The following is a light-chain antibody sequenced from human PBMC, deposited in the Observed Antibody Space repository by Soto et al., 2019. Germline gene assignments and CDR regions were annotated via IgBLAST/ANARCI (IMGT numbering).Light chain of an antibody. CDR3: CSYAGIRHFF. CDR1: SSDVGGYNH. J-gene: IGLJ1*01. CDR2: EVN. V-gene: IGLV2-8*01. Sequence: QSALTQPPSASGSPGQSVTISCTGTSSDVGGYNHVSWYQQHPGRAPKLIIYEVNKRPSGVPDRLSGSKSGNTASLTVSVLLAEDEADYYCCSYAGIRHFFFGTGTKITVL.